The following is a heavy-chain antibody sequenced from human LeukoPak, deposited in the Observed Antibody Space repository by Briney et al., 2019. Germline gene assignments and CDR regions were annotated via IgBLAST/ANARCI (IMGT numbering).Heavy chain of an antibody. CDR1: GFTFSSYG. CDR3: AKENHTAMVVAFDI. V-gene: IGHV3-30*18. Sequence: GRSLRLSCAASGFTFSSYGMHWVRQAPGKGLEWVAVISYDGSNKYYADSVKGRFTISRDNSKNTLYLQMNSLRAEDTAVYYCAKENHTAMVVAFDIWDQGTMVTVSS. J-gene: IGHJ3*02. CDR2: ISYDGSNK. D-gene: IGHD5-18*01.